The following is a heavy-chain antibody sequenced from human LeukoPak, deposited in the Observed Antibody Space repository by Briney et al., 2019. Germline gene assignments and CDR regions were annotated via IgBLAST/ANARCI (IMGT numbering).Heavy chain of an antibody. D-gene: IGHD4-23*01. V-gene: IGHV3-74*01. CDR1: GFTFSNYW. CDR3: AREGGNSESFDY. Sequence: GGSLRLSCVTSGFTFSNYWMTWVRQAPGKGLVWVSRINSDGSSTSYADSVKGRFTISRDNAKNTLYLQMNSLRAEDTAVYYCAREGGNSESFDYWGQGTLVTVSS. CDR2: INSDGSST. J-gene: IGHJ4*02.